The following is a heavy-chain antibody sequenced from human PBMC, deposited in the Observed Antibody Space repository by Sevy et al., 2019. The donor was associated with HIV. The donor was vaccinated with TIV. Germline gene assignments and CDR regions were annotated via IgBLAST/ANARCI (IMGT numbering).Heavy chain of an antibody. CDR1: GFTFSSYG. D-gene: IGHD5-12*01. Sequence: GGSLRLSCAASGFTFSSYGMHWVRQAPGKGLEWVAVISYDGSNKYYADSVKGRFTISRDNSKNTLYLQMNSLRAEDTAVYYCAKDLMGNRYNYDYYYYYGMDVWGQGTTVTVSS. J-gene: IGHJ6*02. CDR2: ISYDGSNK. CDR3: AKDLMGNRYNYDYYYYYGMDV. V-gene: IGHV3-30*18.